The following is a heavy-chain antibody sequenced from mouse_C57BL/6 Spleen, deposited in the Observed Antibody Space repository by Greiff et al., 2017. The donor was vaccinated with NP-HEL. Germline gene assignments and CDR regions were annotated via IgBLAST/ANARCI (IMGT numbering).Heavy chain of an antibody. CDR2: IHPNSGST. Sequence: QVHVKQPGAELVKPGASVKLSCKASGYTFTSYWMHWVKQRPGQGLEWIGMIHPNSGSTNYNEKFKSKATLTVDKSSSTAYMQLSSLTSEDSAVYDCARSLALYAMDYWGQGTSVTVSS. CDR1: GYTFTSYW. CDR3: ARSLALYAMDY. J-gene: IGHJ4*01. V-gene: IGHV1-64*01.